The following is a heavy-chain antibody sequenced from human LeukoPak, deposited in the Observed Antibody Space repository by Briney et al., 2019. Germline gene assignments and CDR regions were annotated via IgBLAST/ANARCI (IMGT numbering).Heavy chain of an antibody. CDR2: INSEVSST. Sequence: GGSLRLSCAASGFTFSSYWMHWVRQAPGKGLVWVSRINSEVSSTSYADSVKGRFTISRDKTKNTLYMQKNSTRAADRAVYYYARDSHKFDSSGYYPDAFDIWGQGTMVTVSS. D-gene: IGHD3-22*01. J-gene: IGHJ3*02. CDR3: ARDSHKFDSSGYYPDAFDI. V-gene: IGHV3-74*01. CDR1: GFTFSSYW.